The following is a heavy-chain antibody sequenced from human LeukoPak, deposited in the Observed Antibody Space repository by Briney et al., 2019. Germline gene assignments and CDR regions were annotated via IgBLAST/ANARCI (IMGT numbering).Heavy chain of an antibody. Sequence: QPGGSLRLSCAASGFTFSSYAMSWVRQAPGRGLEWVSAISGSGGSTYYADSVKGRFTISRDNSKNTLYLQMNSLRAEDTAVYYCAKDLFGYVSNWFDPWGQGTLVTVSS. D-gene: IGHD3-10*02. CDR1: GFTFSSYA. J-gene: IGHJ5*02. CDR2: ISGSGGST. CDR3: AKDLFGYVSNWFDP. V-gene: IGHV3-23*01.